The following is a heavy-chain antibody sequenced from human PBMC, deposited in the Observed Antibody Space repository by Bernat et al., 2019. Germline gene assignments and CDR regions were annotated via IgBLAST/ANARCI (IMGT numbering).Heavy chain of an antibody. V-gene: IGHV4-34*01. CDR2: INHSGST. CDR1: GGSFSGYY. D-gene: IGHD3-10*01. CDR3: ARTSSLIAMVQGGADY. Sequence: QVQLQQWGAGLLKPSETLSLTCAVYGGSFSGYYWSWIRQPPGKGLEWIGEINHSGSTNYNPSLKSRVTISVDTSKNQFSLKLSSVTAADTAVYYCARTSSLIAMVQGGADYWGQGTLVTVSS. J-gene: IGHJ4*02.